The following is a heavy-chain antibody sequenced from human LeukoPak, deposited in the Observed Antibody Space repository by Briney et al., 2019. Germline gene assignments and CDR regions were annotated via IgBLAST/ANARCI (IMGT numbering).Heavy chain of an antibody. D-gene: IGHD2-15*01. Sequence: SETLFLTCSVSGFSIRNAYDWGWIRRPPGKGLEWIAGVCQTGTTYYIPSLKSRVSISADTSKNQFSLTLNSVTAADPAVYYCARVRIAVEVLIKTYYLDSWGRGMLVTVSS. CDR3: ARVRIAVEVLIKTYYLDS. CDR2: VCQTGTT. CDR1: GFSIRNAYD. J-gene: IGHJ4*02. V-gene: IGHV4-38-2*02.